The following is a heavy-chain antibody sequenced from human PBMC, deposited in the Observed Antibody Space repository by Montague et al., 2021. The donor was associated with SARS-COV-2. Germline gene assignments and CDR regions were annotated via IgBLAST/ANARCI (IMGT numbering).Heavy chain of an antibody. Sequence: SETLSLTCTVSGDSISSSSYYWGWIRQPPGKGLEWIGNKHYSGITYNXRSLKSRVTMSVDTSKNQFSLKLSSVTAADTAVYYCVGDGYTHVDYWGQGTLVTVSS. CDR3: VGDGYTHVDY. J-gene: IGHJ4*02. V-gene: IGHV4-39*02. D-gene: IGHD5-24*01. CDR2: KHYSGIT. CDR1: GDSISSSSYY.